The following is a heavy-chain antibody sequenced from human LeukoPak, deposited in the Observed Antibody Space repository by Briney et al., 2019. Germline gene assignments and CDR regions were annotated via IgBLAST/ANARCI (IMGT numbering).Heavy chain of an antibody. Sequence: ASVKVSCKASGYTFTNYYIHWVRQAPGQGLEWTGIINPRGGSTSYAQKFQGRVTMTRDTSTSTVYMELSSLRSEDTAVYYCAREGPYSDSSRSRFDYWGQGTLVTVSS. J-gene: IGHJ4*02. CDR2: INPRGGST. CDR3: AREGPYSDSSRSRFDY. V-gene: IGHV1-46*01. D-gene: IGHD6-6*01. CDR1: GYTFTNYY.